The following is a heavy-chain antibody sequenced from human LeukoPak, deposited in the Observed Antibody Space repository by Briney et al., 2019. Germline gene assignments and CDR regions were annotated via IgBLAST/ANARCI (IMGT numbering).Heavy chain of an antibody. Sequence: GGSLRLSCAASGFTVSSNYMSWVRQAPGKGLEWVSVIYSGGSTYYADSVKGRFTISRDNSKNTLYLQMNSLRAEDTAVYYCAKPDVWGSYRYFDYWGQGTLVTVSS. CDR3: AKPDVWGSYRYFDY. V-gene: IGHV3-53*01. CDR1: GFTVSSNY. D-gene: IGHD3-16*02. CDR2: IYSGGST. J-gene: IGHJ4*02.